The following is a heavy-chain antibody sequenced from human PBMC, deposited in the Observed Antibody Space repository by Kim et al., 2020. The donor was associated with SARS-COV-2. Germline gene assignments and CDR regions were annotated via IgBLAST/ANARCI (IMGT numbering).Heavy chain of an antibody. Sequence: LRSRVTISVDTSKNQCSLKLSAVTAADTAVYYCARGPNSYSSSILGWFDPWGQGTLVTVSS. CDR3: ARGPNSYSSSILGWFDP. J-gene: IGHJ5*02. V-gene: IGHV4-59*09. D-gene: IGHD6-13*01.